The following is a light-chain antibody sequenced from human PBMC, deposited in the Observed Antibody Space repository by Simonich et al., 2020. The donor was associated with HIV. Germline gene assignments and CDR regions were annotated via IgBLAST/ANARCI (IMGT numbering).Light chain of an antibody. CDR3: SSYTSSSTLYV. V-gene: IGLV2-14*03. J-gene: IGLJ1*01. CDR1: SCDVGGYNY. CDR2: DVS. Sequence: QSALTQPASVSGSPGQSITISCTGTSCDVGGYNYVSWYQHHPGNAPKLMIFDVSNLPSGVSNRFSGSKAGNTASLTISGLQAEDEADYYCSSYTSSSTLYVFGTGTKVTVL.